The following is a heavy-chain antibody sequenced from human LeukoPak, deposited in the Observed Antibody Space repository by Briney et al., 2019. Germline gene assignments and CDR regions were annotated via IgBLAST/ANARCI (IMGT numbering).Heavy chain of an antibody. CDR1: GFTFSSYS. Sequence: GGSLRLSCAASGFTFSSYSMNWVRQAPGKGLEWVSVIYGGGIIYDAASVKGRFTISRDNSKNTLYLRLNSLRAEDTAVYYCARAHSGAYPRAFDIWGQGTMVTVSS. CDR2: IYGGGII. CDR3: ARAHSGAYPRAFDI. D-gene: IGHD1-26*01. J-gene: IGHJ3*02. V-gene: IGHV3-66*01.